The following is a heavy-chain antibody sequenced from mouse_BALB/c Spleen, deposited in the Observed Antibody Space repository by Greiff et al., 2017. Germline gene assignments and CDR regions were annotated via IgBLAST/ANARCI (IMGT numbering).Heavy chain of an antibody. Sequence: VQLKQSGAELVKPGASVKLSCTASGFNIKDTYMHWVKQRPEQGLEWIGRIDPANGNTKYDPKFQGKATITADTSSNTAYLQLSSLTSEDTAVYYCARSLLGRGFAYWGQGTLVTVSA. D-gene: IGHD4-1*01. CDR1: GFNIKDTY. CDR3: ARSLLGRGFAY. CDR2: IDPANGNT. V-gene: IGHV14-3*02. J-gene: IGHJ3*01.